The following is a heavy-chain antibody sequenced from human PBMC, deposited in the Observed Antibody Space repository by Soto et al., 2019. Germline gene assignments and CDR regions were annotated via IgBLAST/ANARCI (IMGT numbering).Heavy chain of an antibody. V-gene: IGHV4-34*01. D-gene: IGHD1-1*01. Sequence: SDTLSLTCAVYGGSFSGSYWTWIRQSPGKGLEWIGKINHSGSTKHNPSLKSRVTISVDTSKNQFSLRLSSVTAADTAVYYCAGEEVAQGSTKGHYGLDGWGPGNTVTV. CDR3: AGEEVAQGSTKGHYGLDG. CDR2: INHSGST. J-gene: IGHJ6*02. CDR1: GGSFSGSY.